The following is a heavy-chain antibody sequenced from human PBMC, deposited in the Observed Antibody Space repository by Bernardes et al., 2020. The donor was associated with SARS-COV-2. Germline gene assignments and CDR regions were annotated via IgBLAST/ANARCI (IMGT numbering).Heavy chain of an antibody. D-gene: IGHD2-21*02. CDR1: GFTFSSYA. V-gene: IGHV3-53*01. J-gene: IGHJ3*01. Sequence: GGSLRLSCAASGFTFSSYAMSWVRQAPGKGLEWVSIIYSGGSTYYSDSVKGRFTISRDNSKNTLYLQMNSLRAEDTAVYYCARGLSRHDFLLDWGQGTMVTVSS. CDR2: IYSGGST. CDR3: ARGLSRHDFLLD.